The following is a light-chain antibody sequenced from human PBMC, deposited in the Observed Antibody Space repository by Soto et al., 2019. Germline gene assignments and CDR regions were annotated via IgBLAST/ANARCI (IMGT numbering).Light chain of an antibody. CDR2: GAS. Sequence: EIVMTQSPATLSVSPGERATLSCRASQSVGSELAWYQQKPGQSPRLLVFGASTRAAGVPARFSGSGSGTEFTLTISSLQSDDLAVYYCQHYYRWPPGYTFGQGTKLEIK. J-gene: IGKJ2*01. CDR3: QHYYRWPPGYT. CDR1: QSVGSE. V-gene: IGKV3-15*01.